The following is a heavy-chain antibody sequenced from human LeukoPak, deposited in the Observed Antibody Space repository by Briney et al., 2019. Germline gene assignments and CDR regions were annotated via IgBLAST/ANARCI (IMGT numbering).Heavy chain of an antibody. D-gene: IGHD6-6*01. CDR3: ASLARGGNWFDP. J-gene: IGHJ5*02. CDR2: INHSGGT. CDR1: GGSFIYD. Sequence: SETLSLTCAVYGGSFIYDWTWIRQPPGKGLEWIGEINHSGGTNYNPSLKSRVTISVDTSKNQFSLKLSSVTAADTAVYYCASLARGGNWFDPWGQGTLVTVSS. V-gene: IGHV4-34*01.